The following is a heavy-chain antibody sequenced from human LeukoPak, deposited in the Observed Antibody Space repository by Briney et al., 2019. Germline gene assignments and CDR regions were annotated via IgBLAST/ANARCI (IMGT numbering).Heavy chain of an antibody. CDR3: VRGLTTVATWLYL. D-gene: IGHD4-17*01. CDR1: GYTFTGYL. J-gene: IGHJ2*01. V-gene: IGHV1-2*02. Sequence: ASVKVSCKASGYTFTGYLMHWVRQAPGQGLEWMGWISPNSGDTKYAQKFQGRVTMTRDTSISTAYMEVSRLRYDDTAVYYCVRGLTTVATWLYLWGRGTLVTVSS. CDR2: ISPNSGDT.